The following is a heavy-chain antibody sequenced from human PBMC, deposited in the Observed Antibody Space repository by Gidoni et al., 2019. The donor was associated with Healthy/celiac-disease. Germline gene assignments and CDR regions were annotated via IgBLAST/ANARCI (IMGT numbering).Heavy chain of an antibody. V-gene: IGHV3-15*01. CDR2: MRRKSDGGTA. CDR3: TTGLGYCSGGSCYSTDY. CDR1: GLTFSNSW. Sequence: EVQLLESGGGLVKPGGSLRLSCAAPGLTFSNSWMRWVRQPPGQGLECVGLMRRKSDGGTADYAAPVKGRFTNSRDDSKNTLYLKMNSLKTEDTAVYYCTTGLGYCSGGSCYSTDYWGHGTLVTVSS. J-gene: IGHJ4*01. D-gene: IGHD2-15*01.